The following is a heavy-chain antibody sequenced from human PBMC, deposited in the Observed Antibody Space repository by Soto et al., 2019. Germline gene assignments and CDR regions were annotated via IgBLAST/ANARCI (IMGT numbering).Heavy chain of an antibody. CDR1: DNTFTYYG. CDR3: AAPGGHHFGMDV. CDR2: ISGYNANT. V-gene: IGHV1-18*01. Sequence: QAQLVQSGSEVKRPGASVKVSCRSFDNTFTYYGINWVRQAPGQGLEWLGWISGYNANTKEARKFQERVTMTADTSTRTAYLEVRSLTSDDTGVYFCAAPGGHHFGMDVWGQGTTVTVSS. J-gene: IGHJ6*02. D-gene: IGHD2-15*01.